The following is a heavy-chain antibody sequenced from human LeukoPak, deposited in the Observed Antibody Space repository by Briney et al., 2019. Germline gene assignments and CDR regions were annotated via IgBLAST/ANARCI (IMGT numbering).Heavy chain of an antibody. CDR1: XXTFTDYH. CDR2: INPHSGGT. J-gene: IGHJ4*02. V-gene: IGHV1-2*06. Sequence: ASXXTFTDYHMHXVRQAPGQGLEWMGRINPHSGGTKYAQKFQGRVTMTRDTSINTAYMELSRLRSDDTAVYYCARERYYYDSGGPAFDYWGQGTLVTVSS. D-gene: IGHD3-22*01. CDR3: ARERYYYDSGGPAFDY.